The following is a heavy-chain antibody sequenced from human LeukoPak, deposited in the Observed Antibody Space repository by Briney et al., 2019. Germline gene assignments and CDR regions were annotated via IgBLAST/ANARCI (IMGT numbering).Heavy chain of an antibody. D-gene: IGHD7-27*01. V-gene: IGHV3-23*01. Sequence: GGSLILSCAASGFTFITSALSWVRQAPGKGLEWVSAISGGGDRTYYADSVQGRFAISRDDSKNTLYLQMNNLRAEDTALYYCAKDRWGGDAFDVWGQGTMVTVS. CDR2: ISGGGDRT. CDR3: AKDRWGGDAFDV. J-gene: IGHJ3*01. CDR1: GFTFITSA.